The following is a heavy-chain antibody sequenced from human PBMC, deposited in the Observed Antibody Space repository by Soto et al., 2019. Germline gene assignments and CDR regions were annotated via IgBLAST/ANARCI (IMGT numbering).Heavy chain of an antibody. D-gene: IGHD1-26*01. CDR3: ATSGGSRTLGF. V-gene: IGHV3-48*03. CDR2: ITSSGGTI. J-gene: IGHJ4*02. Sequence: GGSLRLSCAASGFTFSSYEMNWVRQAPGKGLEWVSYITSSGGTIYYADSVKGRFTISRDNAKNSLYLQMNSLRAEDTAVYYCATSGGSRTLGFWGQGTLVTVSS. CDR1: GFTFSSYE.